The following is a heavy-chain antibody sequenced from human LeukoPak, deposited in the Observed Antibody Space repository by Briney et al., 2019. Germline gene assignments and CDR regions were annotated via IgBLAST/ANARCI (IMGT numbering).Heavy chain of an antibody. CDR1: GFTFSSYW. CDR2: IRSKAYGGTT. D-gene: IGHD2-8*01. Sequence: GGSLRLSCAASGFTFSSYWMHWVRQAPGKGLEWVGFIRSKAYGGTTEYAASVKGRFTISRDDSKSIAYLQMNSLKTEDTAVYYCTRDSVTRILYAFDIWGQGTMVTVSS. V-gene: IGHV3-49*04. J-gene: IGHJ3*02. CDR3: TRDSVTRILYAFDI.